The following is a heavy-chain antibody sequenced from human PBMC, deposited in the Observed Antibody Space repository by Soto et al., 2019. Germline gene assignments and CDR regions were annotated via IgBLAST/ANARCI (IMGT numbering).Heavy chain of an antibody. D-gene: IGHD4-17*01. CDR3: ARDGTEYYGEYYDY. Sequence: KAGGSLRLSCATSGFTFSDYYMSWIRQAPGKGLEWVSYIGTRGNTKYYADSVRGRFTISRDNAKNSLYLQMNSLRADDTAVYYCARDGTEYYGEYYDYWGQGIPVTVSS. V-gene: IGHV3-11*01. CDR1: GFTFSDYY. CDR2: IGTRGNTK. J-gene: IGHJ4*02.